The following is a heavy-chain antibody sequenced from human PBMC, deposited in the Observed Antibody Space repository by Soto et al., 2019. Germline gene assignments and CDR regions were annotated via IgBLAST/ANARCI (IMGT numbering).Heavy chain of an antibody. V-gene: IGHV3-23*01. CDR1: GFTFNSYT. CDR3: AKEITLRTGTTLGAFDY. CDR2: ISGSAGST. D-gene: IGHD1-7*01. Sequence: PGGSLRLSCAASGFTFNSYTMNWVRQASGKGLEWVSAISGSAGSTYYADSVKGRFTISRDNSKNTLYLQMNSLRAEDTAVYYCAKEITLRTGTTLGAFDYWGQGTLVTVSS. J-gene: IGHJ4*02.